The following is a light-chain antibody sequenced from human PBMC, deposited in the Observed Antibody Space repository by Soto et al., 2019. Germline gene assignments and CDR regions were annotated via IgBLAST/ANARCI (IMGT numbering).Light chain of an antibody. CDR3: QQRSNWPT. CDR1: QSVSSY. J-gene: IGKJ5*01. Sequence: EIVLTQSPSTLSLSPGERPTLPCRASQSVSSYLAWYQQKPGQAPRLLIYDASNRATGIPARFSGSGSGTDFTLTISSLEPEDFAVYYCQQRSNWPTFGQGTRLEIK. V-gene: IGKV3-11*01. CDR2: DAS.